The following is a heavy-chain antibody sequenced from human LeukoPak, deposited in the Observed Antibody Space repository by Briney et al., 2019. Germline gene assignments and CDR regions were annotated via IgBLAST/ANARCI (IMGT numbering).Heavy chain of an antibody. V-gene: IGHV3-23*01. CDR3: ARDRRYSYVDY. J-gene: IGHJ4*02. CDR1: GFTFSSYA. Sequence: GGSLRLSCAASGFTFSSYAMTWVRQAPGKGLEWVSVISGSGGSTFYADSVKGRFTISRDNSKNTLYLQMNSLRAEDTAVYYCARDRRYSYVDYWGQGTLVTVSS. D-gene: IGHD5-18*01. CDR2: ISGSGGST.